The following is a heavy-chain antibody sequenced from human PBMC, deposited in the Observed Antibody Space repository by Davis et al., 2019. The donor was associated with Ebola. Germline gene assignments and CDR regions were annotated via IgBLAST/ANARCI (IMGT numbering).Heavy chain of an antibody. D-gene: IGHD5-12*01. V-gene: IGHV3-64*01. CDR3: ARASSGYYPY. CDR2: ISSNGGST. Sequence: PGGSLRLSCAASGFTFSSYAMHWVRQAPGKGLEYVSAISSNGGSTYYANSVKGRFTISRDNSKNTLYLQMGSLRAEDMAVYYCARASSGYYPYWGQGTLVTVSS. J-gene: IGHJ4*02. CDR1: GFTFSSYA.